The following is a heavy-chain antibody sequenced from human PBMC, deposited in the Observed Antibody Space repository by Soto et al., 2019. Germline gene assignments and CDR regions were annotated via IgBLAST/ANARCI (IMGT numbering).Heavy chain of an antibody. Sequence: EVQLVESGGGLVQPGGSLRLSCAASGFTFSSYWMYWVRQAPGKGLVWVSRTNTDGSDISYADSVKGRFTLSRDNAKNTRYLQMNILRAEDTAVYYCARDRGWSLFDYWGQGTLVTVSS. CDR2: TNTDGSDI. V-gene: IGHV3-74*01. CDR1: GFTFSSYW. D-gene: IGHD6-19*01. J-gene: IGHJ4*02. CDR3: ARDRGWSLFDY.